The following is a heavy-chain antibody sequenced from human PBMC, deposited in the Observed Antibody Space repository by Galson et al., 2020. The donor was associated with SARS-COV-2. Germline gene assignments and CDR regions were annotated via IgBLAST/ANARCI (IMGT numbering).Heavy chain of an antibody. CDR3: ARGYITVAGTYAFDL. J-gene: IGHJ3*01. CDR1: GGSFRGYY. Sequence: SQTLSLTCAVSGGSFRGYYWSWLRPSPGKGLEWIGEINYSGSTTYNPSLKSRLTISVDESKSQFSLNLSAVTAADRAFYYCARGYITVAGTYAFDLWGQGTKVIVSP. D-gene: IGHD6-19*01. V-gene: IGHV4-34*01. CDR2: INYSGST.